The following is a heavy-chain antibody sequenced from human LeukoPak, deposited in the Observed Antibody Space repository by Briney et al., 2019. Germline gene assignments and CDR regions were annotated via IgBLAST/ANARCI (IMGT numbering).Heavy chain of an antibody. CDR3: TKSPSFTLGGGYLDS. CDR1: GFMLNDYV. CDR2: ISWNSDLI. Sequence: PGGSLRLSCVGSGFMLNDYVMHWVRHVPGKGLEWVSGISWNSDLIAYADSVKGRFTISRDNDRNTLHLQMNSLRVEDMAFYYCTKSPSFTLGGGYLDSWGQGSLVTVSS. D-gene: IGHD3-22*01. J-gene: IGHJ4*02. V-gene: IGHV3-9*03.